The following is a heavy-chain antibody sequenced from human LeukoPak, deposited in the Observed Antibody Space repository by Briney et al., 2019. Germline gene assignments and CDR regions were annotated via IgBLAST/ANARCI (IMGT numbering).Heavy chain of an antibody. CDR1: GYTFTSYG. V-gene: IGHV1-18*03. CDR2: ISAYNGNT. CDR3: ARADLGSGYSPVDY. D-gene: IGHD3-22*01. Sequence: GASVKVSCKASGYTFTSYGISWVRQAPGQGLEWMGWISAYNGNTNYAQKLQGRVTITRDTSASTAYMELSSLRSEDMAVYYCARADLGSGYSPVDYWGQGTLVTVSS. J-gene: IGHJ4*02.